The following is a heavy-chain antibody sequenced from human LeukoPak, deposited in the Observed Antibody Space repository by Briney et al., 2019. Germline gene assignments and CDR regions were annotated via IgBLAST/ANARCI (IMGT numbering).Heavy chain of an antibody. CDR1: GFTFSSYA. Sequence: GGSLRLSCAASGFTFSSYAMHWVRQAPGKGLEWVAVISYDGSNKYYADSVKGRFTISRDNSKNTLYLQMNSLRAEDTAVYYCAKDYAVAGTYQSGGYYMDVWGKGTTVTVSS. D-gene: IGHD6-19*01. J-gene: IGHJ6*03. CDR3: AKDYAVAGTYQSGGYYMDV. V-gene: IGHV3-30-3*01. CDR2: ISYDGSNK.